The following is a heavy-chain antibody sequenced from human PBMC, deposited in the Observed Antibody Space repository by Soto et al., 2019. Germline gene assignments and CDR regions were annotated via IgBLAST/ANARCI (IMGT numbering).Heavy chain of an antibody. V-gene: IGHV1-46*01. CDR2: INPSSGDT. Sequence: QVLLVQSGTEVEKPGASVTISCKASGYTFTSFNIHWVGQAPGQGLERLGVINPSSGDTTYQQNFQGRVTMTRDTSTSTVYMVLSSLRSEDTAVYYCARIAGPALTYFDLWGQGTPVIVSS. CDR3: ARIAGPALTYFDL. D-gene: IGHD2-21*01. J-gene: IGHJ4*02. CDR1: GYTFTSFN.